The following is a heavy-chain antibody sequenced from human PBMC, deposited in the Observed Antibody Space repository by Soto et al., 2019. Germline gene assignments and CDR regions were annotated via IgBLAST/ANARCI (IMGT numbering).Heavy chain of an antibody. D-gene: IGHD2-15*01. CDR3: ASKVVAGDYFDY. CDR2: IYPGDSDT. CDR1: GYTFTSYW. Sequence: KFSCKASGYTFTSYWIGWVRQMPGKGLEWMGIIYPGDSDTRYSPSFQGQVTISADKSISTAYLQWSSLKASDTAMYYCASKVVAGDYFDYWGQGTLVTVSS. J-gene: IGHJ4*02. V-gene: IGHV5-51*01.